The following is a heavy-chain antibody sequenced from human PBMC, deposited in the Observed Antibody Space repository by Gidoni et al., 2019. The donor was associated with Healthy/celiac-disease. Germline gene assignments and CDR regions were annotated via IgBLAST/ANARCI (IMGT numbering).Heavy chain of an antibody. Sequence: EVQLVESGGGWVQPGRSLRLSCAASGFTLDDYAMHWVRQAPGKGLEWVSGISWNSGSIGYADSVKGRFTISRDNAKNSLYLQMNSLRAEDTALYYCAKASNPTVRSSFDYWGQGTLVTVSS. CDR1: GFTLDDYA. CDR3: AKASNPTVRSSFDY. CDR2: ISWNSGSI. D-gene: IGHD4-4*01. J-gene: IGHJ4*02. V-gene: IGHV3-9*01.